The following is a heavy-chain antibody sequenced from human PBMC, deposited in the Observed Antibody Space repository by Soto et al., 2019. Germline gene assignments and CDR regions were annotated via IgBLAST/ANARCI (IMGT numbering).Heavy chain of an antibody. V-gene: IGHV3-7*01. CDR3: ASQRRDGYFGDY. CDR2: IKQDGSEK. D-gene: IGHD5-12*01. CDR1: GFTFNTYW. J-gene: IGHJ4*02. Sequence: QTXGSLRLSCVGSGFTFNTYWRTWVRQAPGKGLEWVANIKQDGSEKHYVDSVKGRFTISRDNPKNSLYLQMNSLRAEDTAVYYCASQRRDGYFGDYWGQGTLVTVSS.